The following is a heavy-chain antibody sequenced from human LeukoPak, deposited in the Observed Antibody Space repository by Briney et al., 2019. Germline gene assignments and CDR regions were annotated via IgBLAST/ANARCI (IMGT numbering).Heavy chain of an antibody. J-gene: IGHJ4*02. V-gene: IGHV1-46*01. CDR1: GYTFTSYY. CDR2: MNPNSGNT. D-gene: IGHD6-6*01. CDR3: ARSTAAGPHIDY. Sequence: GASVKVSCKASGYTFTSYYMHWVRQAPGQGLEWMGWMNPNSGNTGYAQKFQGRVTMTRDMSTSTVYMELSSLRSEDTAVYYCARSTAAGPHIDYWGQGTLVTVSS.